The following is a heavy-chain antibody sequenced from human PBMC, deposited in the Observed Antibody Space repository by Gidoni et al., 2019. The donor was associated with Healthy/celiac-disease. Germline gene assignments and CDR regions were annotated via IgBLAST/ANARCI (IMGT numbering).Heavy chain of an antibody. D-gene: IGHD2-15*01. J-gene: IGHJ4*02. CDR2: IWYDGSNK. CDR1: SYG. V-gene: IGHV3-33*01. Sequence: SYGMHWVRQAPGKGLEWVAVIWYDGSNKYYADSVKGRFTISRDNSKNTLYLQMNSLRAEDTAVYYCARDPRWNLPFDYWGQGTLVTVSS. CDR3: ARDPRWNLPFDY.